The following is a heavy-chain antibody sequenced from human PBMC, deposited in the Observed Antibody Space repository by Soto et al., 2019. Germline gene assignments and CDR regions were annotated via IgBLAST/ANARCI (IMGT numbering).Heavy chain of an antibody. D-gene: IGHD3-10*01. CDR3: ARAGSGSYYPSFDY. V-gene: IGHV4-34*01. Sequence: SETLSLTCAVYGGSFSGYYWSWIRQPPGKGLEWIGEINHSGSTNYNPSLKSRVTISVDTSKNQFSLKLSSVTAADTAVYYCARAGSGSYYPSFDYWGQGTLVTVSS. J-gene: IGHJ4*02. CDR1: GGSFSGYY. CDR2: INHSGST.